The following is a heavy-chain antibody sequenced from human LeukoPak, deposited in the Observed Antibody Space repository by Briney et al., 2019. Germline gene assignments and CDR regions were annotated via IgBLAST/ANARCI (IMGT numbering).Heavy chain of an antibody. CDR1: GGSISNYY. CDR2: MYYSGGT. J-gene: IGHJ3*02. V-gene: IGHV4-59*01. D-gene: IGHD1-26*01. Sequence: SETLSLTCTVSGGSISNYYWSWIRQSPGKGLAWIGYMYYSGGTNYNPSLKSRVTISVDTSKNQFSLKLTSVTAADTAVYYCARVRRYSGRSDVFDIWGQGTMATVSS. CDR3: ARVRRYSGRSDVFDI.